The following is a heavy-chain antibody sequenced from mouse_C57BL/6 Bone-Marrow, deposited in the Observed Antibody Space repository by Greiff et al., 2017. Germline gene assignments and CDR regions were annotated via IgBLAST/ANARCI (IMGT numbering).Heavy chain of an antibody. J-gene: IGHJ3*01. Sequence: QVQLKQPGAELVKPGASVKMSCKASGYTFTSYWITWVKQRPGQGLEWIGDIYPGSGSTNYNEKFKSKATLTVDTSSSTAYMQLSSLTSEDSAVYYCARENGSANWDIWFAYWGQGTLVTVSA. D-gene: IGHD4-1*01. CDR2: IYPGSGST. V-gene: IGHV1-55*01. CDR3: ARENGSANWDIWFAY. CDR1: GYTFTSYW.